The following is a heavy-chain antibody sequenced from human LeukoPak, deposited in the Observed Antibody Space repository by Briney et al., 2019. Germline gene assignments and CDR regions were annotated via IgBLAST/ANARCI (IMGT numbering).Heavy chain of an antibody. CDR2: IYYSGST. D-gene: IGHD3-22*01. V-gene: IGHV4-39*01. CDR3: ARQDSSDWYFDY. Sequence: TSETLSLTCTVSGGSISSGGYYWGWIRQPPGKGLEWIGSIYYSGSTYYNPSLKSRVTISVDTSKNHFSLKLSSVTAADTAVYYCARQDSSDWYFDYWGQGTLVTVSS. J-gene: IGHJ4*02. CDR1: GGSISSGGYY.